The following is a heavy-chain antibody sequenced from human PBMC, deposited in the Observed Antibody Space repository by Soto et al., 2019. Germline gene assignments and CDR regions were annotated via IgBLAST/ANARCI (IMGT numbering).Heavy chain of an antibody. J-gene: IGHJ6*02. CDR3: ARLNGYCISTNCHGYYGMDV. D-gene: IGHD2-2*03. CDR2: IYSSENT. Sequence: QLQVQESGPGLVKPSETLSLTCTVSGGSVSSSSYSWGWIRQSPGKGLEWIGTIYSSENTYYNPSLLSRVTISVDTSKNEFPPRLSSVTAADTAVYYCARLNGYCISTNCHGYYGMDVWGQGTTVTVSS. CDR1: GGSVSSSSYS. V-gene: IGHV4-39*01.